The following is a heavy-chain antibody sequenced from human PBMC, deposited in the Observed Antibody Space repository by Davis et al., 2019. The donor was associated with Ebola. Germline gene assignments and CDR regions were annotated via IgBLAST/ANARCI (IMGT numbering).Heavy chain of an antibody. V-gene: IGHV1-3*01. CDR3: ARDTTFSSGSDI. CDR1: GYTFTSYA. Sequence: ASVKVSCKASGYTFTSYAMHWVRQAPGQRLEWMGWINAGNGNTKYSQKFQGRVTITRDTSASTAYMELSSLRSEDTAVYYYARDTTFSSGSDIWGQGTMVTVSS. J-gene: IGHJ3*02. D-gene: IGHD6-19*01. CDR2: INAGNGNT.